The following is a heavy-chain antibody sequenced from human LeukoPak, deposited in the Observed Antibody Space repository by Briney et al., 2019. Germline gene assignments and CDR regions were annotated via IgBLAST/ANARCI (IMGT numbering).Heavy chain of an antibody. CDR2: ISSSSSYI. CDR1: GFTFSSYS. V-gene: IGHV3-21*01. D-gene: IGHD3-22*01. CDR3: AREITMIVVVTLGAFDI. J-gene: IGHJ3*02. Sequence: GGSLGLSCAASGFTFSSYSMNWVRQAPGKGLEWVSSISSSSSYIYYADSVKGRFTISRDNAKNSLYLQMNSLRAEDTAVYYCAREITMIVVVTLGAFDIWGQGTMVTVSS.